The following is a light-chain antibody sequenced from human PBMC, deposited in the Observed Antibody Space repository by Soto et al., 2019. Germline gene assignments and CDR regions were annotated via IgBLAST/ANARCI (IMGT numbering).Light chain of an antibody. V-gene: IGKV1-5*01. J-gene: IGKJ3*01. Sequence: DIQMTQSPSTLSAFVGDIVTITCRASQSINTWVAWYQQKPGKAPTILIHDASTLESGVPSRFSGSGSGTEFTLTISSLQPEDFATYYCQQYYSSSISFGPGTKVDIK. CDR1: QSINTW. CDR3: QQYYSSSIS. CDR2: DAS.